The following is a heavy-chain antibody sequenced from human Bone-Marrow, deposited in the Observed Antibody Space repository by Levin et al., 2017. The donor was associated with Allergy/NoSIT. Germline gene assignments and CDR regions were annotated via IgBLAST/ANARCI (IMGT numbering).Heavy chain of an antibody. Sequence: SQTLSLTCTVSGGSFTTSFWSWIRQPPGKGLEWIAEISHTGSANYNPSLKSRITMSVDPSKRQLSLNLTSVTAADAAVYYCAGGRVVVAAARRWLDPWGQGTLVTVSS. CDR3: AGGRVVVAAARRWLDP. D-gene: IGHD2-15*01. V-gene: IGHV4-34*01. CDR2: ISHTGSA. CDR1: GGSFTTSF. J-gene: IGHJ5*02.